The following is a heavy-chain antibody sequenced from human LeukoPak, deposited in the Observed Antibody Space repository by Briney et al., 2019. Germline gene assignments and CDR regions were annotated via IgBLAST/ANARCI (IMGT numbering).Heavy chain of an antibody. Sequence: SETLSLTCTVSGGSISNGDHYWSWIRQHPGKGLEWIGHIYYSGSTYYNPSLKSRVTISVDKSKNQFSLKLSSVTAADTAVYYCAKVANREYYFDYWGQGTLVTVSS. D-gene: IGHD4/OR15-4a*01. CDR2: IYYSGST. J-gene: IGHJ4*02. CDR1: GGSISNGDHY. CDR3: AKVANREYYFDY. V-gene: IGHV4-31*09.